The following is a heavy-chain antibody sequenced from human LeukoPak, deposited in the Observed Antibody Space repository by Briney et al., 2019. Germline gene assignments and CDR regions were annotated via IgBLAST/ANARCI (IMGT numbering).Heavy chain of an antibody. J-gene: IGHJ4*02. CDR1: GFTFSSYA. Sequence: GGSLTLTCAASGFTFSSYAMNWVRQAPGKGLDWVSVISGSGGSTYYAGSVQGRFTISRDNSKNTLYIQMNSLRAEVTAVYYCANLYYYDSSGYYKDLIDYWGQGTLVTVSS. D-gene: IGHD3-22*01. CDR3: ANLYYYDSSGYYKDLIDY. CDR2: ISGSGGST. V-gene: IGHV3-23*01.